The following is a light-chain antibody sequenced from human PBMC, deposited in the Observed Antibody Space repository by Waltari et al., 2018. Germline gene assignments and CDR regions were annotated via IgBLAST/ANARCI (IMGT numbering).Light chain of an antibody. J-gene: IGLJ2*01. Sequence: QSALPQPASVSGSPGQSITISRPGTSSDAGGYHYAPWYQRHPGKAPRLMIYDVSNRPSGVSNRFSGSKSGNTASLTISGLQAEDEADYYCSSYTSSSLLVGGGTKLTVL. CDR3: SSYTSSSLL. V-gene: IGLV2-14*03. CDR2: DVS. CDR1: SSDAGGYHY.